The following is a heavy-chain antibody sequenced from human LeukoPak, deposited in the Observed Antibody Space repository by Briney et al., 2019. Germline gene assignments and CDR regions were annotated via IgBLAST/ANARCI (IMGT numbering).Heavy chain of an antibody. J-gene: IGHJ4*02. CDR3: AKVTVRAEVGY. Sequence: AVPLRLSCAASGFTLSSLGMSGLRQAPGKAVEGVSYISSSSRTIYYGVSVRGLFTISRDNAKNSRYLQMNSLRAEDTAVYYCAKVTVRAEVGYWGQGTLVTVSS. V-gene: IGHV3-48*01. CDR1: GFTLSSLG. CDR2: ISSSSRTI. D-gene: IGHD3-16*01.